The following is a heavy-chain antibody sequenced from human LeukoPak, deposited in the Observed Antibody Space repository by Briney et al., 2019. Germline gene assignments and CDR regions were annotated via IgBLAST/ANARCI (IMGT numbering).Heavy chain of an antibody. D-gene: IGHD2-2*01. V-gene: IGHV3-7*01. CDR2: IKQDGSEK. J-gene: IGHJ4*02. Sequence: AGGSLRLSCAASGFTFSSYRMSWVRQAPGKGLEWVANIKQDGSEKYYVDSVKGRFTISRDNAKNSLYLQMNSLRAEDTAVYYCAREDCSSTSCYYDYWGQGTLVTVSS. CDR1: GFTFSSYR. CDR3: AREDCSSTSCYYDY.